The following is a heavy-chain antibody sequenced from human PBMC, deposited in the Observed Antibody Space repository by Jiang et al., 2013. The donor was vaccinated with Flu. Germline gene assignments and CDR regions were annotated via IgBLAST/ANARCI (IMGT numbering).Heavy chain of an antibody. J-gene: IGHJ3*01. CDR2: ISGDNDNA. V-gene: IGHV1-18*01. D-gene: IGHD3-10*01. Sequence: SGAEVKKPGASVRVSCKASGDILRRYGMSWVRQAPGQGLEWMGWISGDNDNAKFGQDFQGRVTMTTDRATNSAYMDLRSLRSDDTAVYFCACPRGLLSYAFDVWGQGTMVTVSS. CDR3: ACPRGLLSYAFDV. CDR1: GDILRRYG.